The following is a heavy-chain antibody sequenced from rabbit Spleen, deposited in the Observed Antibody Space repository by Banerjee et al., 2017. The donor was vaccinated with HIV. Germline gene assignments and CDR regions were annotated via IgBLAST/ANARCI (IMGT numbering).Heavy chain of an antibody. V-gene: IGHV1S45*01. CDR3: ARDAGSYPYIDVYFNL. CDR2: IYTGNVKT. CDR1: GFSFSSSYD. J-gene: IGHJ4*01. D-gene: IGHD4-2*01. Sequence: QEQLEESGGDLVKPEGSLTLTCTASGFSFSSSYDMCWVRQAPGKGLEWIGCIYTGNVKTYYASWAKGRFTISKASSTTVTLQMTSLTAADTATYFCARDAGSYPYIDVYFNLWGQGTLVTVS.